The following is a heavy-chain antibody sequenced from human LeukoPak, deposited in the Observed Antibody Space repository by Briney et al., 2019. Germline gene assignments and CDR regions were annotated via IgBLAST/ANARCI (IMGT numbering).Heavy chain of an antibody. CDR1: GFTFSSYA. CDR2: ISGSGGST. J-gene: IGHJ4*02. V-gene: IGHV3-23*01. CDR3: AGDYGDYGVSYFDY. D-gene: IGHD4-17*01. Sequence: GGSLRLSCAASGFTFSSYAMSWVRQAPGKGLEWVSAISGSGGSTYYAASVKGRFTISRDNSKNTLYLQMNSLRAEDTAVYYCAGDYGDYGVSYFDYWGQGTLVTVSS.